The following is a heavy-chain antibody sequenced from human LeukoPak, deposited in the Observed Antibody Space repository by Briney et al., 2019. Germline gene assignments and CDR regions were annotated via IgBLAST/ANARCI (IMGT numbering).Heavy chain of an antibody. V-gene: IGHV4-39*07. D-gene: IGHD2-15*01. J-gene: IGHJ4*02. Sequence: SETLSLNCTVSGGSISRNSDYWGWIRQPPGKGLEWIGSIYYGGSTYYNPSLKSRVTISLDTSKNQFFLKLSSVTAADTAVYYCARDQYCSGGSCYSAVDYWGQGTLVTVSS. CDR3: ARDQYCSGGSCYSAVDY. CDR2: IYYGGST. CDR1: GGSISRNSDY.